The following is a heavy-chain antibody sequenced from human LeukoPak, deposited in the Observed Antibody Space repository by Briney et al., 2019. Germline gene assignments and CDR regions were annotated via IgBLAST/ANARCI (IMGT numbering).Heavy chain of an antibody. D-gene: IGHD6-25*01. CDR1: GFTFSSYW. Sequence: GGSLRLSCAASGFTFSSYWMHWVRQAPGKGLEWVANINQDGSQKYYVDSVKGRFTISRDNAKNSLYLQMNSLRAEDTAVYYRARALAAAGSYWGQGTLVTVSS. CDR2: INQDGSQK. V-gene: IGHV3-7*01. CDR3: ARALAAAGSY. J-gene: IGHJ4*02.